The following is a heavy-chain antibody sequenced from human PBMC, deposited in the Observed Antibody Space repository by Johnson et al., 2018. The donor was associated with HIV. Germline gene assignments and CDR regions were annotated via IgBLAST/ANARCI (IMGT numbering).Heavy chain of an antibody. V-gene: IGHV3-23*04. D-gene: IGHD3-3*01. CDR3: AREHRGYNFWSGYYPDAFDI. J-gene: IGHJ3*02. CDR2: IRGRGGST. CDR1: GFTVSSYA. Sequence: VQLVESGGGLEQPGGSLRVSCAASGFTVSSYAMSWVSQAPGKGLEWVSVIRGRGGSTYYGDSVKGRFTISRDKYKNTLYLQMSSLKSEDAAVYYCAREHRGYNFWSGYYPDAFDIWGLGTMVTVSS.